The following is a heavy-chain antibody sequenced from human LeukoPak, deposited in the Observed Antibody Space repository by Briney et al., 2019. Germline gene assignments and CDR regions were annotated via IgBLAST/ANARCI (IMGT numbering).Heavy chain of an antibody. Sequence: GKSLRLSCAASGFTFSGYPIHWVRQAPGKGLEWVSTISSTGGSTYYADSVRGRFTISRDNSKNTLYLQMNSLRVEDTAIYYCAKDPSPYCGGDCYFDCWGQGTLVTVSS. CDR2: ISSTGGST. CDR3: AKDPSPYCGGDCYFDC. V-gene: IGHV3-23*01. J-gene: IGHJ4*02. D-gene: IGHD2-21*02. CDR1: GFTFSGYP.